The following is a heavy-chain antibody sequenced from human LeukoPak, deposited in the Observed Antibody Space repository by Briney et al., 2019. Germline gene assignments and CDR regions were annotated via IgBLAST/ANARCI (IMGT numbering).Heavy chain of an antibody. CDR1: GFTISRSS. CDR3: AKDGGSSGYYWGAFDI. J-gene: IGHJ3*02. D-gene: IGHD3-22*01. V-gene: IGHV3-30*02. Sequence: PGGSLRLSCAASGFTISRSSMHWVRQAPGKGLEWVAFIRYDGSNKYYADSVKGRFTISRDNSKNTLYLQMNSLRAEDTAVYYCAKDGGSSGYYWGAFDIWGQGTMVTVSS. CDR2: IRYDGSNK.